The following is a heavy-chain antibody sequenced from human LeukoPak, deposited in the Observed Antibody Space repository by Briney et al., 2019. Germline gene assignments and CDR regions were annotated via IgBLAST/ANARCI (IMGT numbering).Heavy chain of an antibody. J-gene: IGHJ4*02. CDR1: GFTFSSYN. CDR3: AREYSSSSGSVSDY. V-gene: IGHV3-48*02. D-gene: IGHD6-6*01. Sequence: PGGSLRLSCAASGFTFSSYNMKWVRQAPGKGLEWVSYISSSSSTIYYADSVKGRFTISRDNAKNSLYLQMNSLRDEDTAVYYCAREYSSSSGSVSDYWGQGTLVTVSS. CDR2: ISSSSSTI.